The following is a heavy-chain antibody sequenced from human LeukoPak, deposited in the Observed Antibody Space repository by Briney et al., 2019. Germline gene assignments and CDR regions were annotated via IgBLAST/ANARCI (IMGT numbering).Heavy chain of an antibody. CDR3: ARSSYSSSSSV. D-gene: IGHD6-6*01. V-gene: IGHV3-33*01. J-gene: IGHJ3*01. CDR2: IWYDGSNK. Sequence: PGGSLRLSCAASGFTFSSYGMHWVRQAPGKGLEWVAVIWYDGSNKYYGDSVKGRFTISRDNSKNTLYLQMNSLRAEDTAVYYCARSSYSSSSSVWGQGTMVTVSS. CDR1: GFTFSSYG.